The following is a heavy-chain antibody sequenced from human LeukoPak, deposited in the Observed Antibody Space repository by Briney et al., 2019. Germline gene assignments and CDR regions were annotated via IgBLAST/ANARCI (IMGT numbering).Heavy chain of an antibody. V-gene: IGHV4-59*01. CDR3: ARDRWIQLWPTGYYYYYMDV. J-gene: IGHJ6*03. D-gene: IGHD5-18*01. CDR1: GGSISSYY. CDR2: IYYSGST. Sequence: SETLSLTCTVSGGSISSYYWSWIRQPPGKGLEWIGYIYYSGSTNYNPSLKSRVTISVDTSKNQLSLKLSSVTAADTAVYYCARDRWIQLWPTGYYYYYMDVWGKGTTVTVSS.